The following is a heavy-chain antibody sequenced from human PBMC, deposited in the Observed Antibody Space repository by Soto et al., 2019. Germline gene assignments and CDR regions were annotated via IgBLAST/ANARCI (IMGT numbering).Heavy chain of an antibody. CDR2: VYYRGNT. CDR3: AKDLVGPSGY. V-gene: IGHV4-59*01. CDR1: GGSISTYY. Sequence: PSETLSLTCSVSGGSISTYYWSWIRQAPGKGLEWIGYVYYRGNTIYNPSLKSRVTISVDTSKNQIYLQLRSVTAADTAVYYCAKDLVGPSGYWGQGTLVTVSS. J-gene: IGHJ4*02. D-gene: IGHD1-26*01.